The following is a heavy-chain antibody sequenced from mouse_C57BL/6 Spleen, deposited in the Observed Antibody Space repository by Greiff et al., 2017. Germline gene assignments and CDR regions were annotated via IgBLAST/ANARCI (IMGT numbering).Heavy chain of an antibody. CDR1: GFSLTSYG. J-gene: IGHJ4*01. Sequence: VQLQQSGPGLVQPSQSLSITCTVSGFSLTSYGVHWVRQSPGKGLEWLGVIWRGGSTDYNAAFMSRLSITKDNSKSQVFFKMNSLQADDTARYYCAKNRGVLRSDAMDYWGQGTSVTVSS. CDR3: AKNRGVLRSDAMDY. V-gene: IGHV2-5*01. D-gene: IGHD1-1*01. CDR2: IWRGGST.